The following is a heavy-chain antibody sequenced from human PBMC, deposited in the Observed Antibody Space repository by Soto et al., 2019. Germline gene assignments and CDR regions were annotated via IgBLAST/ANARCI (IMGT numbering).Heavy chain of an antibody. CDR1: GGTFSTYA. CDR3: ASGIQLWLRRINNGYSG. CDR2: IIPMFGTA. D-gene: IGHD5-18*01. Sequence: QVQLVQSGAEVKKPESSVKVSCKAPGGTFSTYAISWVRQAPGQGLEWMGGIIPMFGTANYPQRFQDRVKITADESTNTVYMELSSLRSEDTAVYFCASGIQLWLRRINNGYSGWGQGTLVTVSS. V-gene: IGHV1-69*12. J-gene: IGHJ4*02.